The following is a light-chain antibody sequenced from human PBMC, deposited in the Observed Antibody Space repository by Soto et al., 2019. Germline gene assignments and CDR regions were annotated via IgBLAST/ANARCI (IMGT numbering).Light chain of an antibody. CDR2: GAT. V-gene: IGKV3D-15*01. CDR3: QQSYSTPLT. J-gene: IGKJ4*01. Sequence: EVVMTQSPATLSVSPGERATLSCRASQTVRDNLGWYQQKPGQPPRLLIYGATTRATGIPARFSGSGSGTDFTLTISSLQPEDFATYYCQQSYSTPLTFGGGTKVDIK. CDR1: QTVRDN.